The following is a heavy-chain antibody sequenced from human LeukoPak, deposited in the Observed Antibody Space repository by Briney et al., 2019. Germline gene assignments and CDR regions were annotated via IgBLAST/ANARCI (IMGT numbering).Heavy chain of an antibody. D-gene: IGHD2-21*01. J-gene: IGHJ4*02. CDR3: ARDLGSGGDSDY. CDR2: AISGGGD. V-gene: IGHV4-38-2*02. CDR1: VHSPSSGYP. Sequence: SETLSLTCAASVHSPSSGYPWGWTGRPPGKGLDWIALPNSGGGAISGGGDSYNPSLKRRTTISLNTSNNQFYLELRSVTAADTAVYYCARDLGSGGDSDYWGQGILVTVSS.